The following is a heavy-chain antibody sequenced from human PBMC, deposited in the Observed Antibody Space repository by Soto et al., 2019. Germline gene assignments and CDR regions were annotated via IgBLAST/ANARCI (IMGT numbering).Heavy chain of an antibody. D-gene: IGHD3-3*01. CDR1: GGSFSVHY. Sequence: PSETLSLTCAVYGGSFSVHYCTWIRQPPEKGLEWVGEITRSGNTNYNPSLKSRVTISVDTSKNQFSLKLSSVTAADTAVYYCACNYYDFWSGYYSVGYFDYWAQGTPVTGSS. J-gene: IGHJ4*02. CDR2: ITRSGNT. V-gene: IGHV4-34*01. CDR3: ACNYYDFWSGYYSVGYFDY.